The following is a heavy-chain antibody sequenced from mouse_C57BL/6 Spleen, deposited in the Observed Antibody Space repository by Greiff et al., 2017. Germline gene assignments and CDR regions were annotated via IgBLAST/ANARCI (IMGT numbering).Heavy chain of an antibody. CDR2: ISYDGSN. D-gene: IGHD4-1*01. CDR3: ARGSWDVWFAY. J-gene: IGHJ3*01. CDR1: GYSITSGYY. V-gene: IGHV3-6*01. Sequence: DVQLQESGPGLVKPSQSLSLTCSVTGYSITSGYYWNWIRQFPGNKLEWMGYISYDGSNNYNPSLKNRISITRDTSKNQFFLKLNSVTTEDTATYYCARGSWDVWFAYWGQGTLVTVSA.